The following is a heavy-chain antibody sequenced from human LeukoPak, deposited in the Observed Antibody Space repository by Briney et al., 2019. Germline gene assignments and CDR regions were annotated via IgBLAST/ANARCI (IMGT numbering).Heavy chain of an antibody. Sequence: ASVKVSCKASGYTFTSYALHWVRQAPGQRLEWMGWINAGNGNTKYSQKFQGRVTITRDTSASTAYMELSSLRSGDTAVYYCARGGYDILTGYSLTYFDYWGQGTLVTVSS. D-gene: IGHD3-9*01. CDR1: GYTFTSYA. CDR3: ARGGYDILTGYSLTYFDY. J-gene: IGHJ4*02. V-gene: IGHV1-3*01. CDR2: INAGNGNT.